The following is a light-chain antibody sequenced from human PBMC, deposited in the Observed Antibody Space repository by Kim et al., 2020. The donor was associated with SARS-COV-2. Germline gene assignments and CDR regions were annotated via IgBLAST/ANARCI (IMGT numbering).Light chain of an antibody. Sequence: EIVLTQSPGTLSLSPGERATLSCRASQSVSSSYLAWYQQKPGQAPRLLIYGASSRATDIPDRFSGSGSGTDFTLTISRLEPEDFAVYHCQQYVISPWTFGQGTKVDIK. CDR3: QQYVISPWT. J-gene: IGKJ1*01. V-gene: IGKV3-20*01. CDR2: GAS. CDR1: QSVSSSY.